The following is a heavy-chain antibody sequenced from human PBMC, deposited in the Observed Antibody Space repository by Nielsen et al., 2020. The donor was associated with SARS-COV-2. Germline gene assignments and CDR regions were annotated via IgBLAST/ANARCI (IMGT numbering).Heavy chain of an antibody. Sequence: GESLKISCAASGFSVSSNYMSWVRQAAGKGLEWVSVIYSDDGASYADSVKGRFTVSRDNFKNMLFLQMNSLRAEDTGVYYCVRDNWGRMDVWGQGTTVTVSS. V-gene: IGHV3-66*01. CDR2: IYSDDGA. CDR1: GFSVSSNY. D-gene: IGHD7-27*01. CDR3: VRDNWGRMDV. J-gene: IGHJ6*02.